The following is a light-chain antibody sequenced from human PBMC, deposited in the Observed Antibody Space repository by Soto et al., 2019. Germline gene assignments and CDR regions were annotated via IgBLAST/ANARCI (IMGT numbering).Light chain of an antibody. CDR2: DAT. J-gene: IGLJ1*01. CDR1: SSDVGGFNY. Sequence: QSALTQPASVSGSPGQSITISCTGTSSDVGGFNYVSWYQQHPGKAPKLMIYDATNRPSGVSYRFSGSKSGNTASLTISGLQAEDEADYYCNSYTSSSTYVFGTATKVT. V-gene: IGLV2-14*03. CDR3: NSYTSSSTYV.